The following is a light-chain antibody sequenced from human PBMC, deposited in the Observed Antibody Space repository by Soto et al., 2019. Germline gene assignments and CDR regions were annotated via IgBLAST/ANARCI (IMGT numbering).Light chain of an antibody. Sequence: QSVLTQTASVYGSPGQSITISCTGTSSDVGSYNLVSWYQQHPGKAPKLMIYEGSKRPSGVSNRFSGSKSGNTASLTISGLQAEDEADYYCCSYAGSSTVVFGGGTQLT. CDR2: EGS. J-gene: IGLJ2*01. V-gene: IGLV2-23*01. CDR3: CSYAGSSTVV. CDR1: SSDVGSYNL.